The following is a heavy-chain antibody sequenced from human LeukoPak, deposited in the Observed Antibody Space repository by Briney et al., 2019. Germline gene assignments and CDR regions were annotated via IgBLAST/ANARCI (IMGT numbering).Heavy chain of an antibody. Sequence: SETLSLTCTVSGGSISSNYWSWIRQPAGKGLEWIGRISTSGSTNYNPSLKSRVTISADKSKNQSSLKLTSVTAADTAVYYCARGPVCGSSSCYFDYWGQGTLVTVSS. CDR1: GGSISSNY. J-gene: IGHJ4*02. V-gene: IGHV4-4*07. CDR2: ISTSGST. CDR3: ARGPVCGSSSCYFDY. D-gene: IGHD2-2*01.